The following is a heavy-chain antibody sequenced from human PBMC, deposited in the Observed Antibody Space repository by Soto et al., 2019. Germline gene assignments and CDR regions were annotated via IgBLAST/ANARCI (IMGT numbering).Heavy chain of an antibody. CDR1: GYTFTSYG. CDR3: SRDNVEFRFSPRHKDAFDI. V-gene: IGHV1-18*01. J-gene: IGHJ3*02. Sequence: ASVKVSCKASGYTFTSYGISWVRQAPGQGLEWMGWISAYNGNTNYAQKLQGRVTMTTDTSTSTAYMEMRSLRSDDTAVYYCSRDNVEFRFSPRHKDAFDIWGQGTMVTVSS. CDR2: ISAYNGNT. D-gene: IGHD3-3*01.